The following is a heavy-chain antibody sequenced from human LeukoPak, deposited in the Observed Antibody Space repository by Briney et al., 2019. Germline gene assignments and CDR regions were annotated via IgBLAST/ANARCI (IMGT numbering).Heavy chain of an antibody. Sequence: GGSLRLSCAASGFTFSSYWMSWVRQAPGKGLEWVANIKQDGSEKYYVDSVKGRFTISRDNAKNSLYLQMNSLRAEDTAVYYCARVNDYSNYELDYWGQGTLVTVSS. CDR1: GFTFSSYW. V-gene: IGHV3-7*01. D-gene: IGHD4-11*01. CDR3: ARVNDYSNYELDY. J-gene: IGHJ4*02. CDR2: IKQDGSEK.